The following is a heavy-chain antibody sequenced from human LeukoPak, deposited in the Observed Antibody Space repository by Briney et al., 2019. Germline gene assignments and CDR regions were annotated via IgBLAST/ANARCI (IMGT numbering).Heavy chain of an antibody. CDR3: ARAWGDTIKTHFDY. V-gene: IGHV1-46*03. Sequence: ASVKVSCKASGYTFTSYYMHWVRQAPGQGLEWMGIINPSCCSTSYAQKFQGRVTITRDTPTRTVYIELSSLRSDHTAVYYCARAWGDTIKTHFDYWGQGTLVTVSS. D-gene: IGHD7-27*01. CDR2: INPSCCST. CDR1: GYTFTSYY. J-gene: IGHJ4*02.